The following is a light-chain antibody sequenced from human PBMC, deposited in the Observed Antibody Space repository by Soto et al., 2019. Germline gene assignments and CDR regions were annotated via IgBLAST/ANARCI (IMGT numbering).Light chain of an antibody. J-gene: IGKJ1*01. Sequence: EVVVTQSPATLSVSPGDGASLSCRASQSVSSDLAWYQQQPGQAPRLLIYGASTRATGIPARFSGSGSGTEFTLTISGLQSEDFAIYYCQQYNSWPPGTFGQGTKVEIK. CDR2: GAS. CDR3: QQYNSWPPGT. CDR1: QSVSSD. V-gene: IGKV3-15*01.